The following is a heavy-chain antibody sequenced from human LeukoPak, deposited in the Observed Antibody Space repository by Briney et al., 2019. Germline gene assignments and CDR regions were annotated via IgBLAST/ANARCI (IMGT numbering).Heavy chain of an antibody. CDR3: ARDRGYSYGSLGFCDY. CDR1: GYTFTSYG. CDR2: IIPILGIA. J-gene: IGHJ4*02. D-gene: IGHD5-18*01. Sequence: ASVKVSCKASGYTFTSYGISWVRQAPGQGLEWMGRIIPILGIANYAQKFQGRVTITADKSTSTAYMELSSLRSEDTAVYYCARDRGYSYGSLGFCDYWGQGTLVTVSS. V-gene: IGHV1-69*04.